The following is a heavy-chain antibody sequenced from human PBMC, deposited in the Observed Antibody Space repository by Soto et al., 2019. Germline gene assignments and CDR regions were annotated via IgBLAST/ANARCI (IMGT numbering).Heavy chain of an antibody. CDR3: ARDQDIVVVVAATPYGMDV. CDR2: ISYDGSNK. D-gene: IGHD2-15*01. V-gene: IGHV3-30-3*01. Sequence: QVQLVESGGGVVQPGRSLRLSCAASGFTFSSYAMHWVRQAPGKGLEWVAVISYDGSNKYYADYVKGRFTISRDNSKNTLYLQMNSLRAEDTAEYYCARDQDIVVVVAATPYGMDVWVQGTTVTVSS. J-gene: IGHJ6*02. CDR1: GFTFSSYA.